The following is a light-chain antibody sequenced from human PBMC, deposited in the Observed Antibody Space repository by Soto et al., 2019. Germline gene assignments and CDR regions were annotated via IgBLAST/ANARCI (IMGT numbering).Light chain of an antibody. V-gene: IGKV1-39*01. J-gene: IGKJ1*01. CDR3: QQSYTSSWT. CDR2: AAS. CDR1: QSVAGY. Sequence: DIQMTQSPSTLSASVGDRVTITCRASQSVAGYLNWYQQKPGGAPHLLIYAASTLQSGVPSRFRGTGSGTDFKLSISTLQPEDVATYYCQQSYTSSWTFGPGTKVDIK.